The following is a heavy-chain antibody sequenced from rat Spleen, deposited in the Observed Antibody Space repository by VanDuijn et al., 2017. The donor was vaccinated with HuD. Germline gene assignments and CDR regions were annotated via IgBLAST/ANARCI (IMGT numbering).Heavy chain of an antibody. V-gene: IGHV5S23*01. D-gene: IGHD1-9*01. CDR1: GFTFSSYD. Sequence: EVQLVESDGGLVQPGRSLKLSCAASGFTFSSYDMAWVRQAPTKGLEWVASISPSGGITYYRDSVKGRFTVSRDNAKSTLYLQMDSLRSEDTATYYCARRHYGYTDYFDYWGQGVMVTVSS. CDR2: ISPSGGIT. J-gene: IGHJ2*01. CDR3: ARRHYGYTDYFDY.